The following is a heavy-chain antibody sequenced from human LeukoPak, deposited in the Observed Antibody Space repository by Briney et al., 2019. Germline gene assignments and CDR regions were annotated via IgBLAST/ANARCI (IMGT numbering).Heavy chain of an antibody. D-gene: IGHD3-22*01. V-gene: IGHV1-24*01. CDR2: FDPEDGET. CDR1: GYTLTELS. J-gene: IGHJ5*02. CDR3: ATGKIKTYYYDSSGDNWFDP. Sequence: GASVKVSCKVSGYTLTELSMHWVRQAPGKGLEWMGGFDPEDGETIYAQKFQGRVTMTEDTSTDIAYMELSSLRSEDTAVYYCATGKIKTYYYDSSGDNWFDPWGQGTLVTVPS.